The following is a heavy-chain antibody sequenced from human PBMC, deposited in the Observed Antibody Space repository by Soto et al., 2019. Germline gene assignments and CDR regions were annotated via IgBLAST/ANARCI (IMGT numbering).Heavy chain of an antibody. CDR2: IIPTFGRT. J-gene: IGHJ6*02. V-gene: IGHV1-69*18. Sequence: QVQLVQSGAEVKKPGSSVKVSCRASGDTFSSYAISWGRQAPGQGLEWMGKIIPTFGRTNYAQKFQGRLTISADDSTTTVYMELSSLLSEDTAVYYCARDPLSSFAMDVWGQGTTVIVSS. CDR3: ARDPLSSFAMDV. D-gene: IGHD3-10*02. CDR1: GDTFSSYA.